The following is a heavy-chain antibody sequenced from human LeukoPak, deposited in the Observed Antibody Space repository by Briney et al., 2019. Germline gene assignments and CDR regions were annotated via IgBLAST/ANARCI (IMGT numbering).Heavy chain of an antibody. D-gene: IGHD3-10*01. CDR3: ARGASYYASGSFYP. Sequence: GASVKVSCKASGYSFTDNYIFWIRQAPGQGLDWMGWINPRSGFTEYAQEYEARVTMTKDTSSNTVYMDLSSLTSDDTAVYYCARGASYYASGSFYPWGQGTLVTVSS. CDR1: GYSFTDNY. J-gene: IGHJ5*02. CDR2: INPRSGFT. V-gene: IGHV1-2*02.